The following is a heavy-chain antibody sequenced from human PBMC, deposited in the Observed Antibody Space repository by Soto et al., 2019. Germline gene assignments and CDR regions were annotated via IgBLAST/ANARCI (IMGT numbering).Heavy chain of an antibody. CDR2: IFYSGST. CDR3: ARVGSSGWSPDY. V-gene: IGHV4-59*11. CDR1: GGSIIGRY. D-gene: IGHD6-19*01. J-gene: IGHJ4*02. Sequence: SXTFTFSGGSIIGRYWVWIRQSPGKGLEWIGHIFYSGSTNYNPSLKSRVTLSADTSKNQFSLRLSSVTAADTAVYYCARVGSSGWSPDYWGQGNLVTVSS.